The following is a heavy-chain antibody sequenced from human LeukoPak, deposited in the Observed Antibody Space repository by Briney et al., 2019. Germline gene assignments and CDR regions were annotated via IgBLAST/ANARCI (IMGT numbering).Heavy chain of an antibody. V-gene: IGHV4-59*12. D-gene: IGHD5-12*01. CDR3: ARGGESVATYYFDY. Sequence: SETLSLTCTVSGGSISSYYWSWIRQPPGKGLEWIGYIYYSGSTNYNPSLKSRVTISVDTSKNQFSLKLSSVTAADTAVYYCARGGESVATYYFDYWGQGTLVTVSS. CDR1: GGSISSYY. J-gene: IGHJ4*02. CDR2: IYYSGST.